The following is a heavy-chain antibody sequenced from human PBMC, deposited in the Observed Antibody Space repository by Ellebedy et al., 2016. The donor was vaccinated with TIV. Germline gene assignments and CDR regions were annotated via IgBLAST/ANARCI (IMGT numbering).Heavy chain of an antibody. Sequence: PGGSLRLSCAASGVTLSSNLMHWVRPLPGKGLVWVSRVHTDGRGATYAASVKGRFTISRENARNALYLKMDSLRAEDTAVDYCVRDSEHYSFDYWGQGTLVTVSS. J-gene: IGHJ4*02. CDR2: VHTDGRGA. CDR3: VRDSEHYSFDY. V-gene: IGHV3-74*01. D-gene: IGHD3-10*01. CDR1: GVTLSSNL.